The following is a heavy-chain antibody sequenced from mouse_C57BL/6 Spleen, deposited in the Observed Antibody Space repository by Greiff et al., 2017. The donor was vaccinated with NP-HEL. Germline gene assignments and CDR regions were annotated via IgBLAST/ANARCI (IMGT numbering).Heavy chain of an antibody. CDR2: IYPGNSDT. V-gene: IGHV1-5*01. J-gene: IGHJ2*01. D-gene: IGHD2-4*01. Sequence: EVQLQQSGTVLARPGASVKMSCKTSGYTFTSYWMHCVKQRPGQGLEWIGAIYPGNSDTSYNQKFKGKAKLTAVTSASTAYLELSSLTNEDSAVYYCTFYDYDEVDYWGQGTTLTVSS. CDR1: GYTFTSYW. CDR3: TFYDYDEVDY.